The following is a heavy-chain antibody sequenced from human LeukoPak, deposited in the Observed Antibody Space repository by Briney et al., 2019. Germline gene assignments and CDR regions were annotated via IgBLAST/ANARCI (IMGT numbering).Heavy chain of an antibody. D-gene: IGHD6-13*01. J-gene: IGHJ4*02. CDR1: GFTVSSSY. CDR3: ARGITAVERVFVY. CDR2: IYSGGST. Sequence: GGYLRLSCAASGFTVSSSYMNWVRQAPGKGLEWVSVIYSGGSTFYADSVKGRFTISRGNSKNTLYLQMNSLRAEDTAVYFCARGITAVERVFVYWGEGTLVTVSS. V-gene: IGHV3-53*01.